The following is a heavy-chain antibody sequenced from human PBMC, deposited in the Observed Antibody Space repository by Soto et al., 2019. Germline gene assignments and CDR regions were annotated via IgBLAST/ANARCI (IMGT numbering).Heavy chain of an antibody. V-gene: IGHV4-39*07. D-gene: IGHD1-1*01. CDR1: GHSITSNSYF. Sequence: SETLSLTCTGSGHSITSNSYFWAWIRQPPGKGLEWIGSIYYSGSTYYNPSLKSRPTISIDTSENQFSLKLTSVTAADTAVYFCASGHDAYKVRYWGQGTLVTVSS. CDR3: ASGHDAYKVRY. J-gene: IGHJ4*02. CDR2: IYYSGST.